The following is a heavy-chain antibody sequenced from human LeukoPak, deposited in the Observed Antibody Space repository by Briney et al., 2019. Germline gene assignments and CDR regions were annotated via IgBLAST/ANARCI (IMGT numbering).Heavy chain of an antibody. Sequence: SETLSLTCTVSGGSISSGDYQWSWIRQHPGKGLEWIVCIYYSGSTYYNPSLKSRVTISVDTSKNQFSLKLSSVTAADTAVYYCARGVRGYSYGPFDYRGQGTLITVSS. CDR2: IYYSGST. CDR3: ARGVRGYSYGPFDY. CDR1: GGSISSGDYQ. V-gene: IGHV4-31*03. J-gene: IGHJ4*02. D-gene: IGHD5-18*01.